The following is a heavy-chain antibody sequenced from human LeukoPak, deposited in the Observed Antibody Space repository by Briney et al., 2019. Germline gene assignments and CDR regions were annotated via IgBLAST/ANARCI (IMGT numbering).Heavy chain of an antibody. Sequence: SDTLSLTCAVSAGSICNSYCSWARQPPGKGLEFIRYISTGGDINYSPSLRSRATMSINPSNNQLSLTLTSVTTADTAVYFCVRGPGRGYDLEPWGQGSLVTVSS. CDR1: AGSICNSY. V-gene: IGHV4-4*08. CDR3: VRGPGRGYDLEP. J-gene: IGHJ5*02. D-gene: IGHD3-22*01. CDR2: ISTGGDI.